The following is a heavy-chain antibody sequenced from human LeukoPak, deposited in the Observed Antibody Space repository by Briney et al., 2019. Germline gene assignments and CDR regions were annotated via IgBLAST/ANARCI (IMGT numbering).Heavy chain of an antibody. D-gene: IGHD1-26*01. CDR3: ARSASRIVGATILYFQH. Sequence: GGPLRLSCAASGFTFSSYSMNWVRQAPGKGLEWVSSISSSSSYIYYADSVKGRFTISRDNAKNSLYLQMNSLRAEDTAVYYCARSASRIVGATILYFQHWGQGTLVTVSS. J-gene: IGHJ1*01. CDR2: ISSSSSYI. CDR1: GFTFSSYS. V-gene: IGHV3-21*01.